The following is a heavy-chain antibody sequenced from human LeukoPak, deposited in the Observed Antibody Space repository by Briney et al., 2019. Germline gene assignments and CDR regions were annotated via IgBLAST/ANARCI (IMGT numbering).Heavy chain of an antibody. Sequence: PGGSLRLSCAASGFTFSSYGMHWVRRAPGKGLEWVAVIWYDGSNKYYADSVKGRFTISRDNSKNTLYLQMNSLRAEDTAVYYCARDPDYYDSSGYYQRYFDYWGQGTLVIVSS. CDR1: GFTFSSYG. CDR3: ARDPDYYDSSGYYQRYFDY. D-gene: IGHD3-22*01. CDR2: IWYDGSNK. V-gene: IGHV3-33*01. J-gene: IGHJ4*02.